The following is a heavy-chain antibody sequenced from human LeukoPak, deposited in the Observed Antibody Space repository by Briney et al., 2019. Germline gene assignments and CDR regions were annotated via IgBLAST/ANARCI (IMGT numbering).Heavy chain of an antibody. D-gene: IGHD5-12*01. CDR2: ISASGGST. V-gene: IGHV3-23*01. Sequence: GGSLRLSCAASGFTFSSYAMSWVRQAPGKGLEWVSAISASGGSTYYADSVKGRFTISRDNSKNTLYLQMNSLRAEDTAVYYCARGGGYDSIDYWGQGTLVTVSS. J-gene: IGHJ4*02. CDR3: ARGGGYDSIDY. CDR1: GFTFSSYA.